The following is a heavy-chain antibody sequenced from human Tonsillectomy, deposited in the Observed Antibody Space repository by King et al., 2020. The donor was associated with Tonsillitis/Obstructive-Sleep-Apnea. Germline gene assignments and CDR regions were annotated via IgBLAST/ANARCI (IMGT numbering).Heavy chain of an antibody. J-gene: IGHJ3*02. CDR3: AGWGTYCGGDCYIDGAFDI. D-gene: IGHD2-21*01. V-gene: IGHV5-51*01. CDR2: IYPGDSDT. Sequence: QLVQSGAEVKKPGESLKISCKGSGYSFTSYWIGWVRQMPGKGLEWMGIIYPGDSDTRYSPSFQGQVTISADNSISTSYLQCSSLKASDTAMYYCAGWGTYCGGDCYIDGAFDIWGQGTMVTVSS. CDR1: GYSFTSYW.